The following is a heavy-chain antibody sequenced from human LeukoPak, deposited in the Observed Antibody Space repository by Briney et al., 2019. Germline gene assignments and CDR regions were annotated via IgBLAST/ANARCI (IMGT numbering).Heavy chain of an antibody. J-gene: IGHJ4*02. CDR2: ISGSGGST. V-gene: IGHV3-23*01. Sequence: GGSLRLSCAASGFTFSSYAMSWVRQAPGKGLEWVSAISGSGGSTYYADSVKGRFTISRDNSKDTLYLQMNSLRAEDTAVYYCAKVFGRVGTFDYWGQGTLVTVSS. CDR1: GFTFSSYA. D-gene: IGHD3-3*01. CDR3: AKVFGRVGTFDY.